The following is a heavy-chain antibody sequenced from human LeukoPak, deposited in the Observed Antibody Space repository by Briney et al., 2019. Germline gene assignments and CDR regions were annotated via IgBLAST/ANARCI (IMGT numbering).Heavy chain of an antibody. D-gene: IGHD3-9*01. CDR3: ARVIPRLRYFLESYYFDY. CDR2: ISTANVI. V-gene: IGHV3-48*03. J-gene: IGHJ4*02. CDR1: GFIFSSSE. Sequence: GGSLRISCAGSGFIFSSSEMNWVRQAPGKGLEWVSYISTANVIYYADSVKGRFTISRDDARNSLYLQMNSLRAEDTAVYYCARVIPRLRYFLESYYFDYWGQGTLVTVSS.